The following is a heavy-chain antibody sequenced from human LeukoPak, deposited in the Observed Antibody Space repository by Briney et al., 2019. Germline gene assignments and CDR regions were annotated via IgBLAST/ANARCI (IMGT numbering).Heavy chain of an antibody. V-gene: IGHV3-9*01. CDR2: ISWNSGSI. D-gene: IGHD4-11*01. CDR1: GFTFDDYA. CDR3: AKVSADYSNYIGFFDY. J-gene: IGHJ4*02. Sequence: PGGSLRLSCAASGFTFDDYAMHWVRQAPGKGLEWVSGISWNSGSIGYADSVKGRFTISRDNAKNSLYLQMNSLRAEDTALYYCAKVSADYSNYIGFFDYWGQGTLVTVSS.